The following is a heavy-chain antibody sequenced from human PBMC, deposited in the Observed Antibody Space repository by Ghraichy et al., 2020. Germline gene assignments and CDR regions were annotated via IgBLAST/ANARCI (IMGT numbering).Heavy chain of an antibody. CDR3: AHLYYYGSGSYYSPLFDP. Sequence: SGPTLVKPTQTLTLTCTFSGFSLSTSGVGVGWIRQPPGKALEWLALIYWDDDKRYSPSLKSRLTITKDTSKNQVVLTMTNMDPVDTATYYCAHLYYYGSGSYYSPLFDPWGQGTLVTVSS. V-gene: IGHV2-5*02. CDR1: GFSLSTSGVG. J-gene: IGHJ5*02. D-gene: IGHD3-10*01. CDR2: IYWDDDK.